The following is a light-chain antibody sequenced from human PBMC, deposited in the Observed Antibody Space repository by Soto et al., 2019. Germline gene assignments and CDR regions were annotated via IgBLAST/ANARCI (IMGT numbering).Light chain of an antibody. CDR2: GAS. CDR3: QQYNNWPPVT. Sequence: EIVMTQSPAPLSVSPGERATLSCRASQSVSSNLAWYQQKPGQAPRRLIYGASSRATGIPARLSGSGSGTEFTLTIRRLQSDDFAVYSWQQYNNWPPVTFGQGTRLQIK. V-gene: IGKV3-15*01. CDR1: QSVSSN. J-gene: IGKJ5*01.